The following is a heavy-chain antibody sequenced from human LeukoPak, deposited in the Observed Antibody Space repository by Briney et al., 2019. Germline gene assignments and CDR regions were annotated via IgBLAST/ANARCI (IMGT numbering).Heavy chain of an antibody. V-gene: IGHV3-21*06. CDR1: GFTFSSYS. J-gene: IGHJ4*02. CDR2: ISSTSSYI. D-gene: IGHD3-10*01. Sequence: GGSLRLSCAASGFTFSSYSMNWVREAPGKGLEWVSSISSTSSYIYYADSVKGRFTISRDNAKNSLYLQMNSLRAEDTAVYYCARDPHYYGSGTPGYFDYWGQGTPVTVSS. CDR3: ARDPHYYGSGTPGYFDY.